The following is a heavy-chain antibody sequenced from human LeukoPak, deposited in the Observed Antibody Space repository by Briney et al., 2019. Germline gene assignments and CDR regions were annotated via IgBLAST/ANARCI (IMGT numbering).Heavy chain of an antibody. CDR2: ISYDGSNK. CDR1: GFTFSSYG. V-gene: IGHV3-30*18. J-gene: IGHJ4*02. Sequence: GGSLRLSCAASGFTFSSYGMHWVRQAPGKGLEWVAVISYDGSNKYYADSVKGRFTISRDKSKNTLYLQMNSLRAEDTAVYYCAKDGGCSSTSCYSPYYFDYWGQGTLVTVSS. D-gene: IGHD2-2*01. CDR3: AKDGGCSSTSCYSPYYFDY.